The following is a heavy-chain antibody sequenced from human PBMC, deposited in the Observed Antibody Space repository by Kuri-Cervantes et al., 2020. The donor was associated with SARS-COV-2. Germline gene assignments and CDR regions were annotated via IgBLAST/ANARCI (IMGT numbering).Heavy chain of an antibody. CDR2: INHSGST. D-gene: IGHD3-22*01. Sequence: SETLSLTCAVYGGSFSGYYWSWIRQPPEKGLEWTGEINHSGSTNYNPSLKSRVTISVDTSKNQFSLRLSSVTAADTAVYYCARGGYDSSGYYYGLGFDYWGQGTLVTVSS. V-gene: IGHV4-34*01. CDR3: ARGGYDSSGYYYGLGFDY. J-gene: IGHJ4*02. CDR1: GGSFSGYY.